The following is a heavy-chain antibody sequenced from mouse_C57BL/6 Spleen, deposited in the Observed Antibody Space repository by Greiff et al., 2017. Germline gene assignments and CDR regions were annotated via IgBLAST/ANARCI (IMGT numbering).Heavy chain of an antibody. D-gene: IGHD1-1*01. CDR2: IDPSDSYT. J-gene: IGHJ1*03. CDR3: ASGSSYRDFDD. V-gene: IGHV1-69*01. Sequence: QVQLQQPGAELVMPGASVTLSCKASGYTFTSYWMHWVKQRPGQGLEWIGEIDPSDSYTNYNQKFKGKSTLTVDKSSSTAYMQLSSLTSNDSAVYYCASGSSYRDFDDWGTGTTVTVSS. CDR1: GYTFTSYW.